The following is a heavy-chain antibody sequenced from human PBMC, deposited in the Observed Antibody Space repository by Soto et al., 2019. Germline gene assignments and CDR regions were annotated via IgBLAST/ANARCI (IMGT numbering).Heavy chain of an antibody. CDR2: IYYSGST. CDR3: ATLSACATVCFGFDP. Sequence: SETLSLTCTVSGGSISSYYWSWILQPPWKGLEWIGYIYYSGSTNYNPSLKSRVTISVDTSKNQFSLTLSSVTAADTAVYYCATLSACATVCFGFDPGGQGTLVTVSS. V-gene: IGHV4-59*01. J-gene: IGHJ5*02. CDR1: GGSISSYY. D-gene: IGHD3-16*01.